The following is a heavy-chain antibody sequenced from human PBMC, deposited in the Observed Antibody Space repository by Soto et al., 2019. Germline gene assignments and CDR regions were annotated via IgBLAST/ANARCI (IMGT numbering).Heavy chain of an antibody. V-gene: IGHV3-7*02. CDR3: ARIIAAAGGRRYFDL. D-gene: IGHD6-13*01. CDR2: IKQDGSEK. J-gene: IGHJ2*01. Sequence: PGGSLRLSCAASGFTFSSYWMSWVRQAPGKGLEWVANIKQDGSEKYYVDSVKGRFTISRDNAKNSLYLQMNSLRAEDTAVYYCARIIAAAGGRRYFDLWGRGTLVTVSS. CDR1: GFTFSSYW.